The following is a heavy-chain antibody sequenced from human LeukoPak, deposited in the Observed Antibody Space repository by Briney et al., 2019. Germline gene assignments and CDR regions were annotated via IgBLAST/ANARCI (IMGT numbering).Heavy chain of an antibody. V-gene: IGHV3-43*02. CDR2: ISGDGGTT. J-gene: IGHJ4*02. CDR3: ARDEGYYFDS. CDR1: GFTFNYYS. Sequence: PGGSLRLSCAASGFTFNYYSMHWVRQAPGKGLEWVSLISGDGGTTSYADSVKGRFTISRDNARNSLFLQMNSLRAEDTAIYYCARDEGYYFDSWGQGTQVTVSS.